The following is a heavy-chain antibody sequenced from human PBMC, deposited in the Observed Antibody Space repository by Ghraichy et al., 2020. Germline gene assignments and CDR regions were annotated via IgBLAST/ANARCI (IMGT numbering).Heavy chain of an antibody. CDR1: NGPFDSYY. CDR3: ARGRKSSQQLVPLPFDY. Sequence: SETLSLTCAVYNGPFDSYYWSWIRQPPGKGLEWIGEINHSGSTNYNASLKSRVTISVDRSKNQFSLRLSSVTAADTAVYYWARGRKSSQQLVPLPFDYWGQGTLVTVSS. J-gene: IGHJ4*02. D-gene: IGHD6-13*01. V-gene: IGHV4-34*01. CDR2: INHSGST.